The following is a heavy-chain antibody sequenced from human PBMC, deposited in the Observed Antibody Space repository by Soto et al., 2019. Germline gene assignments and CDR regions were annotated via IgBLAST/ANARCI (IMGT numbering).Heavy chain of an antibody. V-gene: IGHV4-61*01. Sequence: KPSETLSLTCTVPGGSVSSGSYYWSWIRQPPGKGLEWIGYIYYTGSTNYNPSLKSRVTISEDTSKNQFSLKLSSVTAADTAVYYCARAGGGYCSNTSCYGVYYYYDMDVWGQGTTVTVSS. CDR2: IYYTGST. J-gene: IGHJ6*02. CDR1: GGSVSSGSYY. D-gene: IGHD2-2*01. CDR3: ARAGGGYCSNTSCYGVYYYYDMDV.